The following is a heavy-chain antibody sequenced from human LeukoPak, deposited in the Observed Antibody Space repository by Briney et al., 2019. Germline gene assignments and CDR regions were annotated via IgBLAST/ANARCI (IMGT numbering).Heavy chain of an antibody. V-gene: IGHV3-7*01. CDR1: GFTFSDYY. J-gene: IGHJ4*02. CDR2: IKLDGSDK. CDR3: ARVGQWLPDY. Sequence: PGGSLRLSCAASGFTFSDYYMSWIRQAPGKGLEWVANIKLDGSDKYYVDSVKGRFTISRDNAKNSVYLQMNSLRAEDTAVYYCARVGQWLPDYWGQGTLVTVSS. D-gene: IGHD6-19*01.